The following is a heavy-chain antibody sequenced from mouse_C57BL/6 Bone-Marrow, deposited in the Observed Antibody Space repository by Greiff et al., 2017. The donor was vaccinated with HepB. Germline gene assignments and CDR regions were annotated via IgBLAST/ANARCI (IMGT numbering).Heavy chain of an antibody. CDR1: GYTFTSNW. Sequence: QVHVKQSGAELAKPGASVTMSCKATGYTFTSNWMYWLKQRPGQGLEWIGNINPSTGYTEYNQKFKDKATLTADKSSSTAYMQLSSLTSEDSAVYYCTRDRHNAMDYWGQGTSVTVSS. CDR2: INPSTGYT. V-gene: IGHV1-7*01. CDR3: TRDRHNAMDY. D-gene: IGHD3-1*01. J-gene: IGHJ4*01.